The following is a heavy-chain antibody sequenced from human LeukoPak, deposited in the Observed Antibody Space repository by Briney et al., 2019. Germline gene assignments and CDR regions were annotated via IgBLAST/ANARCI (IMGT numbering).Heavy chain of an antibody. D-gene: IGHD3-9*01. CDR1: GFTFSSYW. CDR3: ARDTILTGLGGMDV. Sequence: GSLRLSCAASGFTFSSYWMHWVRQAPGKGLVWVSRIKSDGSSTSYADSVKGRFTISRDNAKNTLYLQMNSLRAEDTAVYYCARDTILTGLGGMDVWGQGTTVTVSS. V-gene: IGHV3-74*01. J-gene: IGHJ6*02. CDR2: IKSDGSST.